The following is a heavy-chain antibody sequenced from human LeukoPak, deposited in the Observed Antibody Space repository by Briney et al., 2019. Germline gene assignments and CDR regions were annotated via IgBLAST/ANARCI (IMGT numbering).Heavy chain of an antibody. J-gene: IGHJ4*02. V-gene: IGHV4-34*01. CDR2: ISHSGST. CDR1: GGSFSGYY. Sequence: PSETLSFTCAVYGGSFSGYYWSWIRQPPGKGLEWIGEISHSGSTNYNPSLKSRVTISVDTSKNQFSLKLSSVTAADTAVYYCARGLGSAGADDYWGQGTLVTVSS. CDR3: ARGLGSAGADDY. D-gene: IGHD3-16*01.